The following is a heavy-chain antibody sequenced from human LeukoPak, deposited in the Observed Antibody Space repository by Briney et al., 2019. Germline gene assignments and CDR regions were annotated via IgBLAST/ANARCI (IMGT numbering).Heavy chain of an antibody. CDR1: NGSISRYY. V-gene: IGHV4-59*13. CDR3: ARERGRLITMVRGVNYFDY. CDR2: VYSSGTT. J-gene: IGHJ4*02. D-gene: IGHD3-10*01. Sequence: SETLSLTCSVSNGSISRYYWNWIRQSPGKSLEWIGFVYSSGTTSFNPSLESRVTISLDTSRSQFFLKLRSVTTADTAVYYCARERGRLITMVRGVNYFDYWGQGTLVTVSS.